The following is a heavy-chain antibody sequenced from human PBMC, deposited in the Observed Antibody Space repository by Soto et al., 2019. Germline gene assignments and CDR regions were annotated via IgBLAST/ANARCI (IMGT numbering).Heavy chain of an antibody. D-gene: IGHD1-1*01. CDR1: GYTFTNFA. CDR3: ARGRWTGRKIAYYLDY. CDR2: INAGNGNT. V-gene: IGHV1-3*01. J-gene: IGHJ4*02. Sequence: QVQLVQSGAEVKKPGASVRVSCAASGYTFTNFAIYWVRQAPGQRLEWMGWINAGNGNTRYSQRFQDRVTLTRDASASIAYMEMCSLRSYDTAGYYCARGRWTGRKIAYYLDYWGQGTRVTVSS.